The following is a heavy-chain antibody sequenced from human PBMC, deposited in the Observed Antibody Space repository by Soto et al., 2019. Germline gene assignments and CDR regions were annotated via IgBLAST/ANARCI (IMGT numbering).Heavy chain of an antibody. CDR1: GYSFTSDW. CDR2: IYPGDSDT. V-gene: IGHV5-51*01. D-gene: IGHD2-2*01. CDR3: ARRNHQPLLDYYGMDV. J-gene: IGHJ6*02. Sequence: GESLKISCNGSGYSFTSDWIGWVRQMPGKGLEWMGIIYPGDSDTRYSPSFQGQVTISADKSISTAYPQWSSLKASDTAMYYCARRNHQPLLDYYGMDVWGQGTTITVSS.